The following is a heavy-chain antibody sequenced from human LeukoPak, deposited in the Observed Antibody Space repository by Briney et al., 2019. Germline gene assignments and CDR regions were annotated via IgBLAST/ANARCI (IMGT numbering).Heavy chain of an antibody. D-gene: IGHD3-10*01. CDR3: ARDRWDREVIPSDFDY. J-gene: IGHJ4*02. CDR1: GFTFSSYS. Sequence: GGSLRLSCAASGFTFSSYSMNWVRQAPGKGLEWVSSISSSSSYIYYADSVKGRFTISRDNAKNSLYLQMNSLRAEDTAVYYCARDRWDREVIPSDFDYWGQGTLVTVSS. V-gene: IGHV3-21*01. CDR2: ISSSSSYI.